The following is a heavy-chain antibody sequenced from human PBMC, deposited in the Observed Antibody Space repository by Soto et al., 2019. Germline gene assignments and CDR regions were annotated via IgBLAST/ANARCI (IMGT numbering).Heavy chain of an antibody. CDR1: GFTFSSYA. CDR2: ISSNGGST. D-gene: IGHD7-27*01. Sequence: GGSLRLSCSASGFTFSSYAMHWVRQAPGKGLEYVSAISSNGGSTYYADSVKGRFNISRDNSKNTLYLQMSSLRAEDTAVYYCVKEKTGDAFDIWGQGTMVTVSS. V-gene: IGHV3-64D*09. CDR3: VKEKTGDAFDI. J-gene: IGHJ3*02.